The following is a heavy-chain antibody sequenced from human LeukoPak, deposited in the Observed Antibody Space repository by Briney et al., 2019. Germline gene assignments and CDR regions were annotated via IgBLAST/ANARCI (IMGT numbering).Heavy chain of an antibody. Sequence: GGSLRLSCAASGFTFSSYAMSWVRQAPGKGLGWVSAISGSGGSTYYADSVKGRFTISRDNSKNTLYLQMNSLRAEDTAVYYCAKDLNYDSSGPMEFDYWGQGTLVTVSS. CDR3: AKDLNYDSSGPMEFDY. CDR1: GFTFSSYA. CDR2: ISGSGGST. D-gene: IGHD3-22*01. V-gene: IGHV3-23*01. J-gene: IGHJ4*02.